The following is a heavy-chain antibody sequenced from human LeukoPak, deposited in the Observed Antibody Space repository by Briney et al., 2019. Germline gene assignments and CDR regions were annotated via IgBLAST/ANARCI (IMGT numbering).Heavy chain of an antibody. D-gene: IGHD4-23*01. CDR1: GGSISSSSYY. Sequence: SETLSLTCTVSGGSISSSSYYWGWIRQPPGKGLEWIGSIYYSGSTYYNPSLKSRVTISVDTSKNQFSLRLSSVTAADTAVYYCVRVDNGGNYFDYWGQGTLVTVSS. CDR3: VRVDNGGNYFDY. V-gene: IGHV4-39*07. CDR2: IYYSGST. J-gene: IGHJ4*02.